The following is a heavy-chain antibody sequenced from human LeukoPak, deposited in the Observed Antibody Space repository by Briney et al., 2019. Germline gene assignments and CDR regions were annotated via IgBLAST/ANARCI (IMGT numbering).Heavy chain of an antibody. CDR1: GYSENFYG. J-gene: IGHJ4*02. Sequence: ASVKVSCKTSGYSENFYGITWVRQVAGQGLEWMGWISAQHGQTEYAPNSQDRVTMTTDTYTNTAYLELRSLRSDDTAVYYCAGSLGYCTSNVCYLKYWGQGTLVTVSS. D-gene: IGHD2-8*01. V-gene: IGHV1-18*01. CDR3: AGSLGYCTSNVCYLKY. CDR2: ISAQHGQT.